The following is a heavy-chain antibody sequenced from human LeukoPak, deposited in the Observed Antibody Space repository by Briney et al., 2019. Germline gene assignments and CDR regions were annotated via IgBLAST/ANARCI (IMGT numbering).Heavy chain of an antibody. D-gene: IGHD3-10*01. V-gene: IGHV4-4*07. CDR1: GGSISSYY. Sequence: SETLSLTCTVSGGSISSYYWSWIRQPAGKGLEWIGRIYTSGSTNYNPSLKSRVTISIDTSKNRFSLRLSSVTAADTAVYYCARHGGVVRGEGSDAFDIWGQETMVTVSS. J-gene: IGHJ3*02. CDR2: IYTSGST. CDR3: ARHGGVVRGEGSDAFDI.